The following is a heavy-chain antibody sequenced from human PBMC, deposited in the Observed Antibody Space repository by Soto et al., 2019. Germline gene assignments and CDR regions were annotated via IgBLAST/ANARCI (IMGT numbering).Heavy chain of an antibody. V-gene: IGHV1-2*04. CDR3: ARDLRGVLPAFSSDRNYGMDV. CDR2: INPNSGGT. CDR1: GYTFTGYY. J-gene: IGHJ6*02. Sequence: ASVKVSCKASGYTFTGYYMHWVRQAPGQGLEWMGWINPNSGGTNYAQKFQGWVTMTRDTSISTAYMELSRLRSDDTAVYYCARDLRGVLPAFSSDRNYGMDVWGQGTTVTVSS. D-gene: IGHD2-2*01.